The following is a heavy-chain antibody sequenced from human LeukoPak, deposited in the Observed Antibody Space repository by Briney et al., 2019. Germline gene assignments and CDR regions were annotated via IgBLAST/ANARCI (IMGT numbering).Heavy chain of an antibody. D-gene: IGHD3-22*01. CDR1: GFTFSNYG. J-gene: IGHJ4*02. CDR3: ARDGYDTNGYYYALY. CDR2: VWYDGSKK. Sequence: GGSLRLSCVAPGFTFSNYGMHWVRQAPGRGLEWVAIVWYDGSKKYYADSVKGRFTISRDNSKNTLYLQMNSLRVEDTAVYYCARDGYDTNGYYYALYWGQGTLVTVSS. V-gene: IGHV3-33*01.